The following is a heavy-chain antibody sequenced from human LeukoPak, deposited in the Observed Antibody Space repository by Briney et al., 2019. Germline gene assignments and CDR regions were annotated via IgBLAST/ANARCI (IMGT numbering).Heavy chain of an antibody. CDR1: GGSISSYY. J-gene: IGHJ6*02. Sequence: PSETLSLTCTVSGGSISSYYWSWIRQPPGKGLEWIGYIYYSGGTNYNPSLKSRVTISVDTSKNQFSLKLSSVTAADTAVYYCARVVVATDYYGMDVWGQGTTVTVSS. V-gene: IGHV4-59*01. CDR2: IYYSGGT. CDR3: ARVVVATDYYGMDV. D-gene: IGHD5-12*01.